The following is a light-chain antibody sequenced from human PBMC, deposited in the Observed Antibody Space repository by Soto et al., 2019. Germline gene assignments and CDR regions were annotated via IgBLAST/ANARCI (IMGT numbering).Light chain of an antibody. Sequence: EVVMTQSPATLSVSPGERATLSCRASQSVSSNLAWYQQKPGKDPRLLIYGASTRATVIPARFSGSGSGKEFTLTISSLQSEDFAVYYCQQRSNWPPFTFGRGTKVDI. CDR2: GAS. CDR3: QQRSNWPPFT. J-gene: IGKJ3*01. V-gene: IGKV3-15*01. CDR1: QSVSSN.